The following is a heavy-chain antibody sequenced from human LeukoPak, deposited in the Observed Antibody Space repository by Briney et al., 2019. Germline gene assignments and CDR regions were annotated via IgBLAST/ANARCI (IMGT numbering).Heavy chain of an antibody. V-gene: IGHV3-53*01. J-gene: IGHJ6*03. CDR1: GFTVSSNY. CDR2: IYSGGST. D-gene: IGHD2-15*01. Sequence: GGSLRLSCAASGFTVSSNYMSWVRQAPGKGLEWVSVIYSGGSTYYADSVKGRFTISRDNAKNALYLQMNSLRAEDTAVYYCARTERPARYEAILSHMDVWGKGTTVTVSS. CDR3: ARTERPARYEAILSHMDV.